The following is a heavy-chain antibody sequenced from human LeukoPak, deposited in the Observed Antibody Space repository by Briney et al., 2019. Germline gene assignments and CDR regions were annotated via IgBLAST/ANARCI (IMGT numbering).Heavy chain of an antibody. CDR1: GFTFSDCE. J-gene: IGHJ4*02. D-gene: IGHD3-3*01. CDR3: AILDAGIDFDF. Sequence: GGSLRLSCAASGFTFSDCEMNWVRQAPGKGLEWVAHITSSGATIYYTDSVRGRFTIPRDNAKNSLYLQMDSLRAEDTALYYCAILDAGIDFDFWGQGVPVTVSS. V-gene: IGHV3-48*03. CDR2: ITSSGATI.